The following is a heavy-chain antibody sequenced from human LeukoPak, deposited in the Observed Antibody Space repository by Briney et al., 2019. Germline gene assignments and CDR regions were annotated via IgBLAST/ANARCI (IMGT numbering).Heavy chain of an antibody. J-gene: IGHJ6*04. CDR1: GYTFTGHF. Sequence: ASVKVSCKASGYTFTGHFIHWVRQAPGQGLEWMGWINPNSGGTKYAQKFQGRVTMTRDTSISTVYMELSRLRSDDTAVYYCARDTGAAWVPRQMDVWGKGTTITVSS. CDR2: INPNSGGT. V-gene: IGHV1-2*02. D-gene: IGHD6-13*01. CDR3: ARDTGAAWVPRQMDV.